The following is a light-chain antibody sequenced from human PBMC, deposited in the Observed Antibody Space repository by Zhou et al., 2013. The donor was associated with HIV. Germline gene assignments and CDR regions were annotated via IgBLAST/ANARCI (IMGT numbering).Light chain of an antibody. CDR3: QQRDNWPIT. CDR2: GAS. Sequence: EIVLTQSPGTLSVSPGERATLSCRASQDVNSAYLAWYQQKLGQAPRLLISGASRRATGIPDRFSGSGSGTEFSLTISSLEPEDSAVYYCQQRDNWPITFGQGTRLEI. CDR1: QDVNSAY. J-gene: IGKJ5*01. V-gene: IGKV3D-20*02.